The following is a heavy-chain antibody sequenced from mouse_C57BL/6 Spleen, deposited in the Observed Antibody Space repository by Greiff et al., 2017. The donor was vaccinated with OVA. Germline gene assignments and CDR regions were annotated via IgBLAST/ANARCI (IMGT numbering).Heavy chain of an antibody. CDR1: GFTFSSYA. CDR3: TRDPGYGPWYFDV. V-gene: IGHV5-9-1*02. CDR2: ISSGGDYI. D-gene: IGHD1-1*02. Sequence: EVKLMESGAGLVKPGGSLKLSCAASGFTFSSYAMSWVRQTPEKRLEWVAYISSGGDYIYYADTVKGRFTISRDNARNTLYLQMSSLKSEDTAMYYCTRDPGYGPWYFDVWGTGTTVTVSS. J-gene: IGHJ1*03.